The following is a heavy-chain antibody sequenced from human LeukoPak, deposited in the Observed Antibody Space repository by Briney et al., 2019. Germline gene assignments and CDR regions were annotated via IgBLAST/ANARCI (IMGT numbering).Heavy chain of an antibody. CDR1: GYTFTSYD. J-gene: IGHJ5*02. CDR3: ARRLRVGWWFDP. D-gene: IGHD4-17*01. V-gene: IGHV1-8*01. Sequence: ASVKVSCKASGYTFTSYDINWVRQATGQGLEWMGWMNPNSGNTGYAQKFQGRVTMIRNTSISTAYMELSSLRSEDTAVYYCARRLRVGWWFDPWGQGTLVTVSS. CDR2: MNPNSGNT.